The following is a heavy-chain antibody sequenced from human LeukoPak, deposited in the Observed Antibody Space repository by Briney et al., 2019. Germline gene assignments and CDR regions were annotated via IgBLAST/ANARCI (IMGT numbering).Heavy chain of an antibody. CDR3: ARRVVPAAIGEFDP. V-gene: IGHV4-38-2*02. CDR1: GYSISSGYY. J-gene: IGHJ5*02. Sequence: PSETLSLTCTVSGYSISSGYYWGWIRQPPGKGLEWIGSIYHSGSTYYNPSLKSRVTISVDTSKNQFSLKLSSVTAADTAVYYCARRVVPAAIGEFDPWGQGTLVTVSS. D-gene: IGHD2-2*02. CDR2: IYHSGST.